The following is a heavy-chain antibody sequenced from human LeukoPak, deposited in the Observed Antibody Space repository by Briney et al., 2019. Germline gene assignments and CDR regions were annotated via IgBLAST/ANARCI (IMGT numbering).Heavy chain of an antibody. J-gene: IGHJ6*03. CDR2: ISGSGGST. D-gene: IGHD6-13*01. CDR1: GFTFSSYG. Sequence: GGSLRLSCAASGFTFSSYGMSWVRQAPGKGLEWVSSISGSGGSTYYADSVKGRFTISRDNSKNTLYLQMNSLRAEDTALYYCAKDGSNGIAAAGTHYYYYMDVWGQGTTVTVSS. V-gene: IGHV3-23*01. CDR3: AKDGSNGIAAAGTHYYYYMDV.